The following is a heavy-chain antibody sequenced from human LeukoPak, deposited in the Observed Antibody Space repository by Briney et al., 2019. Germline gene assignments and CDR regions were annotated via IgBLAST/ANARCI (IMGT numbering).Heavy chain of an antibody. V-gene: IGHV3-23*01. CDR2: ISGSGGST. CDR1: GFTFSSYA. Sequence: PGGSLRLSCAASGFTFSSYAMSWVRQAPGKGLEWVSAISGSGGSTYYADSVKGRFTISRDNSKNTLYLQMNSLRAEDTAVYYCTGSWGGRGAFDIWGQGTMVTVSS. J-gene: IGHJ3*02. D-gene: IGHD3-10*01. CDR3: TGSWGGRGAFDI.